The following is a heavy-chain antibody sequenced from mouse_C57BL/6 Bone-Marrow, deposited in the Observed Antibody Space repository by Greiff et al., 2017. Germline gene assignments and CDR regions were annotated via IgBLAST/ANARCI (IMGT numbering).Heavy chain of an antibody. V-gene: IGHV1-81*01. CDR3: TRWRLLFMDY. CDR1: GYTFTSSG. D-gene: IGHD2-1*01. J-gene: IGHJ4*01. Sequence: QVQLQQSGAELARPGASVKLSCKASGYTFTSSGISWVKQRTGQGLEWIGEVYPRSGNTYYNEKFKGKATLTADKSSSTAYMELRSLTSEDSAVYYCTRWRLLFMDYWGQGTSVTVSS. CDR2: VYPRSGNT.